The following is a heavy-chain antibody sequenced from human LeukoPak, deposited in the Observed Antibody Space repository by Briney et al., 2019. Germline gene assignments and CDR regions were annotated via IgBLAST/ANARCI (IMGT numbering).Heavy chain of an antibody. CDR2: IYYSGST. Sequence: SETLSLTCTVSGGSISSSSYYWGWIRQPPGKGLEWIGSIYYSGSTYYNPSLKSRVTISVDTSKNQFSLKLSSVTAAHPAVYYCASNPPPPRYSGWYSMKDYWGQGTLVTVSS. D-gene: IGHD6-19*01. V-gene: IGHV4-39*01. CDR3: ASNPPPPRYSGWYSMKDY. J-gene: IGHJ4*02. CDR1: GGSISSSSYY.